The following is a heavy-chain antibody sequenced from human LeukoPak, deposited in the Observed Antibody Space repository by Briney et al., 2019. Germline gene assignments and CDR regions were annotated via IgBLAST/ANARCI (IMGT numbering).Heavy chain of an antibody. V-gene: IGHV3-30-3*01. CDR3: ARDQYGAYSGSYPNWFDP. D-gene: IGHD1-26*01. CDR1: GFTFSSYA. J-gene: IGHJ5*02. Sequence: PGGSLRLSCAASGFTFSSYAMHWVRQAPGKGLEWVAVISYDGSDKYYADSVKGRFTISRDNSKNTLYLQMNSLRAEDTAVYYCARDQYGAYSGSYPNWFDPWGQGTLVTVSS. CDR2: ISYDGSDK.